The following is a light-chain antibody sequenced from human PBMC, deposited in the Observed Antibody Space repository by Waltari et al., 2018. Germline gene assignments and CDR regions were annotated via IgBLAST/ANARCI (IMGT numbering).Light chain of an antibody. V-gene: IGKV2-30*02. J-gene: IGKJ1*01. CDR2: KVF. CDR1: QSLVHSDGKTY. CDR3: MQATQWPLT. Sequence: DVVMTQSPLSLPVTLGQPATISCRSSQSLVHSDGKTYLNWFHQRPGQSPRRLIYKVFNRDYGVPDSCRGSGSGTDFTLKISRVEAEDVGTYYCMQATQWPLTFGQGTKVEIK.